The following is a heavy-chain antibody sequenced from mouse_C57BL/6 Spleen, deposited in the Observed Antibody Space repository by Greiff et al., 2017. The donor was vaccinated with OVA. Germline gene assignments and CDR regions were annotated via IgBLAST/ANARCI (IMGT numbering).Heavy chain of an antibody. CDR3: ARSGYYSNLYAMDY. CDR2: IYPGDGDT. V-gene: IGHV1-82*01. Sequence: VQLQQSGPELVKPGASVKISCKASGYAFSSSWMNWVKQRPGKGLEWIGRIYPGDGDTNYNGKFKGKATLTADKSSSTAYMQLSSLTSEDSAVYFCARSGYYSNLYAMDYWGQGTSVTVSS. J-gene: IGHJ4*01. D-gene: IGHD2-5*01. CDR1: GYAFSSSW.